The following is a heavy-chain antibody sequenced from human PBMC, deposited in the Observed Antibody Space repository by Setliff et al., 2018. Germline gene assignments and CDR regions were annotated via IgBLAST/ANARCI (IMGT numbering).Heavy chain of an antibody. J-gene: IGHJ3*01. V-gene: IGHV5-51*01. D-gene: IGHD3-3*01. CDR2: IYPGDLQI. Sequence: PGESLKISCKASGYIFTNYWIGWVRQMPGKGLEWMGVIYPGDLQIKYSPSFHGRVTISADRSINTAYLEWSSLEASDTAMYYCASPSAGWTRPFDVWGQGTMVTVSS. CDR1: GYIFTNYW. CDR3: ASPSAGWTRPFDV.